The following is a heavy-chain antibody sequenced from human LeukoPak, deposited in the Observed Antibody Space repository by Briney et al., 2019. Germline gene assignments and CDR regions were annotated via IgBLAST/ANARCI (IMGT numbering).Heavy chain of an antibody. Sequence: ASVKVSCKASGYTFTSYGISWVRQAPGQGLEWMGWICAYNGNTNYAQKLQGRVTMTTDTSTSTAYMELRSLRSDDTAVYYCAREGYCSSTSCYAYYYYGMDVWGQGTTVTVSS. D-gene: IGHD2-2*01. CDR1: GYTFTSYG. CDR2: ICAYNGNT. J-gene: IGHJ6*02. V-gene: IGHV1-18*01. CDR3: AREGYCSSTSCYAYYYYGMDV.